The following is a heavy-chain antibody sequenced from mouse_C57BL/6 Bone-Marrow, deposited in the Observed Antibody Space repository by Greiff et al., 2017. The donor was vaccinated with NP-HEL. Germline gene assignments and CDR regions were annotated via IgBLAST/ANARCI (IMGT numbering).Heavy chain of an antibody. D-gene: IGHD2-4*01. Sequence: QVQLQQPGAELVKPGASVKLSCKASGYTFTSYWMQWVKQRPGQGLEWIGEIDPSDSYTNYNQKFKGKATLTVDTSSSTAYMQLSSLTSEDSAVYYCAWDYGAYWGQGTLVTVSA. J-gene: IGHJ3*01. V-gene: IGHV1-50*01. CDR3: AWDYGAY. CDR1: GYTFTSYW. CDR2: IDPSDSYT.